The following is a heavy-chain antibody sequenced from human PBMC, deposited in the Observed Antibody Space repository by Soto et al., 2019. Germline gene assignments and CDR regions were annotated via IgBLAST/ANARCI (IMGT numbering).Heavy chain of an antibody. CDR1: GGTFSSDA. Sequence: QVQLVQSGAEVRKPGSSVKVSCKASGGTFSSDAVSWVRQAPGQGLEWMGGLIPILGTTHYARKVQGRVTITADESTNTAYMELSSLSSDDTAVYYCARASGYASVWYHDYWGQGTRVTVSS. V-gene: IGHV1-69*01. D-gene: IGHD6-19*01. CDR3: ARASGYASVWYHDY. J-gene: IGHJ4*02. CDR2: LIPILGTT.